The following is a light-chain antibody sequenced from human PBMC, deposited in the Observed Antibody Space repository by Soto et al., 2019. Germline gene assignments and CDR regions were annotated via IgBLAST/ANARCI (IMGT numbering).Light chain of an antibody. J-gene: IGKJ3*01. CDR2: TTS. CDR1: QSVTSSC. CDR3: QQCGGSPLFS. V-gene: IGKV3-20*01. Sequence: EIVLTQSPATLSLSPGERATLSCTASQSVTSSCLAWYQRKPGQAPRLLIHTTSPRATYIPDRFSGSGSGTDFTLTIRRLQPEDFAVYYCQQCGGSPLFSFGPGTRVDI.